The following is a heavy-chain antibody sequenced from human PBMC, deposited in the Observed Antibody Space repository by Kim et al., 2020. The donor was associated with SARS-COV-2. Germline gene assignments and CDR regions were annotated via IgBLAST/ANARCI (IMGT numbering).Heavy chain of an antibody. J-gene: IGHJ3*02. D-gene: IGHD3-16*01. Sequence: GGSLRLSCATSGFTFSDYDMNWVRLATGKGLEWLSFITKNSGTIYYADSVKGRFTVSRDNAKNSLYLQMNSLRDEDTGVYYCVRDRLGGAFDIWGQGRVV. CDR1: GFTFSDYD. CDR3: VRDRLGGAFDI. V-gene: IGHV3-48*02. CDR2: ITKNSGTI.